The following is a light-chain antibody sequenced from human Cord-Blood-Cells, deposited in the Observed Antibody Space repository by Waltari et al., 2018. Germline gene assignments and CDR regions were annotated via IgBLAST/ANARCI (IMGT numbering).Light chain of an antibody. CDR2: YVS. CDR1: SSDVGGYNY. CDR3: SSYTSSSTRV. Sequence: QSALTQPASVSGSPGQSITISCTGTSSDVGGYNYVSWYQQPPGKAPKLMIYYVSNRPSGVSNRFSGSKSGNTASLTISGLQAEDEADYYCSSYTSSSTRVFGGGTKLTVL. V-gene: IGLV2-14*03. J-gene: IGLJ3*02.